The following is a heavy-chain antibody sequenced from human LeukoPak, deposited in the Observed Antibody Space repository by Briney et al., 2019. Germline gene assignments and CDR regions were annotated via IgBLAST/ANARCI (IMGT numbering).Heavy chain of an antibody. Sequence: PSETLSLTCTVSGGSISSYYWSWIRQPPGKGLEWIGYIYYRGSTNYNPSLKSRVTISVDTSKNQFSLKLSSVTAADTAVYYCAGYYDSSYLDAFDIWGQGTMVTVSS. J-gene: IGHJ3*02. V-gene: IGHV4-59*08. D-gene: IGHD3-22*01. CDR2: IYYRGST. CDR3: AGYYDSSYLDAFDI. CDR1: GGSISSYY.